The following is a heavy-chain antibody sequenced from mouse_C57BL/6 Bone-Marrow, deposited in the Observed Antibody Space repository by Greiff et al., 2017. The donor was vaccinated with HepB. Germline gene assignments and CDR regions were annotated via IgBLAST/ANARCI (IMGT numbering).Heavy chain of an antibody. CDR1: GFTFTDYY. D-gene: IGHD2-2*01. CDR3: ARTGYYIDY. CDR2: IRNKANGYTT. V-gene: IGHV7-3*01. Sequence: EVQVVESGGGLVQPGGSLSLSCAASGFTFTDYYMSWVRQPPGKALEWLGFIRNKANGYTTEYSSSVKGRFTISRDNSQSILYLQMNALGAEDSATYNCARTGYYIDYWGQGTTLTVSA. J-gene: IGHJ2*01.